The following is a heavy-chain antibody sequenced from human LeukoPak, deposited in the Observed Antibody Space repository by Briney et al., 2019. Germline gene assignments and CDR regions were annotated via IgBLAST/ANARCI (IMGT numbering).Heavy chain of an antibody. CDR2: IYYSGST. D-gene: IGHD2-2*01. V-gene: IGHV4-30-4*01. J-gene: IGHJ2*01. CDR1: GGSISSGDYY. Sequence: SETLSLTCTVSGGSISSGDYYWSWIRQPPGKGLEWIGYIYYSGSTYYNPSLKSRVTISVDTSKNQFSLKLSSVTAADTAVCYCARGLVEVVGGYFDLWGRGTLVTVSS. CDR3: ARGLVEVVGGYFDL.